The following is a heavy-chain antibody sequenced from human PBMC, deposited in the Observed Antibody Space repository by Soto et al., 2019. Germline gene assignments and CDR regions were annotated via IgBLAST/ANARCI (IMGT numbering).Heavy chain of an antibody. CDR2: IYYSGST. CDR1: GGSISSYY. CDR3: ARGGWYEDH. J-gene: IGHJ4*02. V-gene: IGHV4-59*08. D-gene: IGHD6-19*01. Sequence: PSETLSLTCTVSGGSISSYYWSWIRQPPGKGLEWIGYIYYSGSTNYNPSLKSRVTISLDTSRNQFSLSLRSVTAADTAVYYCARGGWYEDHWGQGTLVTVSS.